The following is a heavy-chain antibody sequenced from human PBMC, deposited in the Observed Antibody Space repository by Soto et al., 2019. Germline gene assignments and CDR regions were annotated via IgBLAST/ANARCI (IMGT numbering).Heavy chain of an antibody. D-gene: IGHD6-6*01. CDR2: INHSGST. CDR1: GGSFSGYY. V-gene: IGHV4-34*01. J-gene: IGHJ6*02. Sequence: SETLSLTCAVYGGSFSGYYWSWIRQPPEKGLEWIGEINHSGSTNYNPSLKSRVTISVDTSKNQFSLKLSSVTAADTAVYYCAREYEYSSSSQTRYYYGMDVWGQGTTVTVSS. CDR3: AREYEYSSSSQTRYYYGMDV.